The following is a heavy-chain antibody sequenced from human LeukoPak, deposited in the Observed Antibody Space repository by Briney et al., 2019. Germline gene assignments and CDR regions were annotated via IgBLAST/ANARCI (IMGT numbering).Heavy chain of an antibody. CDR1: GFTFSTYG. Sequence: GGSLRLSCAASGFTFSTYGMCWVRQAPGKGLQWVSSITHSGGSTFYAGSVRGRFTISRDNSKNTLFLQMNSLRAEDTAVYYCAKDPSGGWYPDYWGQGVLVTVSS. V-gene: IGHV3-23*01. CDR3: AKDPSGGWYPDY. J-gene: IGHJ4*02. CDR2: ITHSGGST. D-gene: IGHD6-19*01.